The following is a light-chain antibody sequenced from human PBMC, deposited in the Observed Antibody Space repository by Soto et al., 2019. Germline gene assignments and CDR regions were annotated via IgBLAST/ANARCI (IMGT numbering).Light chain of an antibody. CDR1: SSNIGTNT. CDR2: SND. J-gene: IGLJ2*01. CDR3: ATWDDSLTGVV. Sequence: QSVLTQPPSASGTPGQRVSISCSGGSSNIGTNTVNWYQHLPGTAPKLLIFSNDERPSGVPDRFSGSKSGTSASLAISGLQSDDEADYYCATWDDSLTGVVFGGGTQLTVL. V-gene: IGLV1-44*01.